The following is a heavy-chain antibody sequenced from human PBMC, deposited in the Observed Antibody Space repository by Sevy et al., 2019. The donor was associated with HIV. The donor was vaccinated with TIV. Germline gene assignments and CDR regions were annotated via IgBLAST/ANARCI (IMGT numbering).Heavy chain of an antibody. J-gene: IGHJ5*02. CDR3: ARDLRGGNSEP. CDR1: GFTFSSYE. V-gene: IGHV3-48*03. CDR2: ISSSGSTI. Sequence: GGSLRFSCAASGFTFSSYEMNWVRQAPGKGLEWVSYISSSGSTIYYADSVKGRFTISRDNAKNSLYLQMNSLRAEDTAVYYCARDLRGGNSEPRGQGTLVTVSS. D-gene: IGHD2-21*02.